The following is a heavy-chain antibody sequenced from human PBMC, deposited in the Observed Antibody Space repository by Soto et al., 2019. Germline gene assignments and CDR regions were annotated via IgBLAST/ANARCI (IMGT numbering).Heavy chain of an antibody. CDR3: ARTSGGNWGTFEP. J-gene: IGHJ5*02. V-gene: IGHV2-70*01. D-gene: IGHD7-27*01. CDR1: GFSLSTGGLC. CDR2: IDWVEDK. Sequence: ESGPTLVNPTQTLTLTCSFSGFSLSTGGLCVTWLRQPPGKALEWLALIDWVEDKYYNSSLETRLTIAKDPSKNQVVLTMTDMDPVDTATYYCARTSGGNWGTFEPWGQGILVSVSS.